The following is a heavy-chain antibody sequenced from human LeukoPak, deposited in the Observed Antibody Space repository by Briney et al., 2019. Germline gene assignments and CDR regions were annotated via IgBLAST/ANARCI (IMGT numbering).Heavy chain of an antibody. CDR1: GFTFSDYY. V-gene: IGHV3-11*01. CDR2: ISSSGSTI. J-gene: IGHJ6*02. D-gene: IGHD5-24*01. Sequence: PGGSLRLSCAASGFTFSDYYMSWIRQAPGKGLEWVSYISSSGSTIYYADSVEGRFTISRDNAKNSLYLQMNSLRAEDTAVYYCARVMGRDGYNLEYGMDVWGQGTTVTVSS. CDR3: ARVMGRDGYNLEYGMDV.